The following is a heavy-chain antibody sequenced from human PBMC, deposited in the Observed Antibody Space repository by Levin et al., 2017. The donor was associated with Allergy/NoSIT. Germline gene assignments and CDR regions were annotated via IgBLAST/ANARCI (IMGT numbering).Heavy chain of an antibody. Sequence: GESLKISCAASGFMFRSYGMHWVRQAPGKGLEWLAVISYDGTNKNYADSVKGRFTISRDNSKNTLYLQMNSLRAEDTAVYYCAKAKNYVLAQLPTDYWGQGTLVSVSS. J-gene: IGHJ4*02. CDR1: GFMFRSYG. CDR3: AKAKNYVLAQLPTDY. CDR2: ISYDGTNK. V-gene: IGHV3-30*18. D-gene: IGHD3-16*01.